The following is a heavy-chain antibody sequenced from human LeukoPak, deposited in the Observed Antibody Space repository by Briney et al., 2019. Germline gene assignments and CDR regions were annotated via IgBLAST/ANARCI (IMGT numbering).Heavy chain of an antibody. J-gene: IGHJ4*02. CDR3: ARGQRITMTD. Sequence: SETLSLTCAVYGGSYSGYYWSWIRQPPGKGLEWIGEINHSGSTNYNPSLKSRVAISVDTSRNQFSLRLSSVTAADTAVYYCARGQRITMTDWGQGTLVTVSS. CDR2: INHSGST. D-gene: IGHD3-22*01. V-gene: IGHV4-34*01. CDR1: GGSYSGYY.